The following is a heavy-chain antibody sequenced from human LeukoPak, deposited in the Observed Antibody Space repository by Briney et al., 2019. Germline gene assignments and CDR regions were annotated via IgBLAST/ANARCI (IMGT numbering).Heavy chain of an antibody. CDR3: AREGGVAGIDY. V-gene: IGHV1-46*01. CDR1: GYTFTGYY. Sequence: GASVKVSCKASGYTFTGYYMHWVRQAPGQGLEWMGIINPSGGSTSYAQKFQGRVTMTRDTSTSTVYMELSSLRSEDTAVYYCAREGGVAGIDYWGQGTLVTVSS. D-gene: IGHD6-19*01. CDR2: INPSGGST. J-gene: IGHJ4*02.